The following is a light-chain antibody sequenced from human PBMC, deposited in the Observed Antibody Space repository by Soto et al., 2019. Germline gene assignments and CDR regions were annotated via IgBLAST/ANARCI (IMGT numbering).Light chain of an antibody. J-gene: IGKJ2*01. CDR3: QQRSNWPPLA. CDR1: QSVSSF. V-gene: IGKV3-11*01. Sequence: EIVLTQSPATLSLSPGERATLSCRASQSVSSFLAWYQQKPGQAPRLLIYDVSNRATGIPARFSGSGSGTDFTLTISSLEPEDFAVYYCQQRSNWPPLAFGQGTKLEIK. CDR2: DVS.